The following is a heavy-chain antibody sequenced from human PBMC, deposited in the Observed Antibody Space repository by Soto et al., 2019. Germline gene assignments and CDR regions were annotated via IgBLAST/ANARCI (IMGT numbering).Heavy chain of an antibody. D-gene: IGHD5-12*01. V-gene: IGHV3-30*03. CDR3: ARSVRWLQDMAY. J-gene: IGHJ4*02. CDR2: VSYDESNK. Sequence: GGSLRLSCAASGFSFSTSGVHWVRQAPGKGLTWVAVVSYDESNKYYADSVKGRFTISRDNSNNMLFLELSSLRSEDTAVYYCARSVRWLQDMAYWGQGTLVTVSS. CDR1: GFSFSTSG.